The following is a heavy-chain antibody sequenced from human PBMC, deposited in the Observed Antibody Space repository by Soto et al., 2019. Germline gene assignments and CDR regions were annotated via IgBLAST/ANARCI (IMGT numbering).Heavy chain of an antibody. CDR3: ARALSSAAGLYFDF. D-gene: IGHD6-13*01. J-gene: IGHJ4*02. CDR2: IHTTDGT. V-gene: IGHV4-4*07. Sequence: SETLSLTCTVSGGSISSYYWSWIRQPAGKGMEWIGRIHTTDGTNYNPSLKSRVTMSIDTSNNQFSLKLSSLTAADTAVYYCARALSSAAGLYFDFWGQGTLVTVSS. CDR1: GGSISSYY.